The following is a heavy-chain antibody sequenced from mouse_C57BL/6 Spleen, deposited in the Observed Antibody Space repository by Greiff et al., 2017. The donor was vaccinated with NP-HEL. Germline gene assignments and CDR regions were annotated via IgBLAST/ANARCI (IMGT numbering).Heavy chain of an antibody. Sequence: QVQLQQSGAELVKPGASVKLSCKASGYTFTSYWMHWVKQRPGQGLEWIGMIHPNSGSTNYNEKFKSKATLTVDKSSSTAYMQLSSLTSEDSAVYYCAREGYLWYFDYWGKGTTLTVSS. D-gene: IGHD2-2*01. CDR2: IHPNSGST. CDR1: GYTFTSYW. V-gene: IGHV1-64*01. J-gene: IGHJ2*01. CDR3: AREGYLWYFDY.